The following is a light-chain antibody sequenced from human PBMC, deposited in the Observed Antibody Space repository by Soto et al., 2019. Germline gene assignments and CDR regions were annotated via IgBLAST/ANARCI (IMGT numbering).Light chain of an antibody. Sequence: LTQPPSASGSPGQSVTISCTGTSSDVGGYNYVSWYQQHPGKAPKLIIYEVSQRPSGVPDRFSGSKSGNTASLTVSGLRAEDEADYYCASYADSSSDFEVFGTGTKVTIL. J-gene: IGLJ1*01. CDR2: EVS. V-gene: IGLV2-8*01. CDR3: ASYADSSSDFEV. CDR1: SSDVGGYNY.